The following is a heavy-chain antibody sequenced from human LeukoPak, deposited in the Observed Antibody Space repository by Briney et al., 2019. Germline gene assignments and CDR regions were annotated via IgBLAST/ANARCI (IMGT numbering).Heavy chain of an antibody. CDR1: GYTFTSYG. D-gene: IGHD3-22*01. Sequence: ASVTVSCTASGYTFTSYGISWVRQAPGQGLEWMGWISAYNGNTNYAQKLQGRVTMTTDTSTSTAYMELRSLRSDDTAVYYCAMYYYDSSGYDVAFDIWGQGTMVTVSS. CDR2: ISAYNGNT. CDR3: AMYYYDSSGYDVAFDI. J-gene: IGHJ3*02. V-gene: IGHV1-18*01.